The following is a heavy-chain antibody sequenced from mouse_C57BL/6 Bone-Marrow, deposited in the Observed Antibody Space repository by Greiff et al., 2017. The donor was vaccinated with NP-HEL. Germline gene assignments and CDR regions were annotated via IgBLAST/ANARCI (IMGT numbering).Heavy chain of an antibody. CDR2: IDPSDSYT. J-gene: IGHJ4*01. D-gene: IGHD4-1*01. Sequence: QVQLQQPGAELVRPGTSVKLSCKASGYTFTSYWMPWVKQRPGPGLEWIGVIDPSDSYTNYNQKFKGKATLTVDTSSSTAYMQLSSLTSEDSAVYYCARWPLTGYAMDYWGQGTSVTVSS. CDR3: ARWPLTGYAMDY. CDR1: GYTFTSYW. V-gene: IGHV1-59*01.